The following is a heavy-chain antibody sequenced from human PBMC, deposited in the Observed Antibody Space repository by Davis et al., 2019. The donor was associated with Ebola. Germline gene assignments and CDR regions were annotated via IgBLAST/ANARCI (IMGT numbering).Heavy chain of an antibody. CDR1: GFTFSSYW. CDR3: ARDSDYLGSGSHFHYFEY. CDR2: INSDGSST. D-gene: IGHD3-10*01. J-gene: IGHJ4*02. V-gene: IGHV3-74*01. Sequence: PGGSLRLSCAASGFTFSSYWMHWVRQAPGKGLVWVSRINSDGSSTSYADSVKGRFTISRDNAKNTLYLQMSSLRAEDTAVYYCARDSDYLGSGSHFHYFEYWGQGILVTVSS.